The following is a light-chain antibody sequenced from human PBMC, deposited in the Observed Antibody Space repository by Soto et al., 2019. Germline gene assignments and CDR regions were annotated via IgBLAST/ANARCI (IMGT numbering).Light chain of an antibody. J-gene: IGLJ1*01. CDR1: SSDVGAYNY. CDR3: RSYTSRDTNV. V-gene: IGLV2-14*03. Sequence: QSVLTQPASVSGSPGQSITISCTGTSSDVGAYNYVSWYQQEPGKAPKLMIHDVSNRPSGVSNRFSGSKSGNTASLTISGLQAEDEADYYCRSYTSRDTNVFGTGTQLTVL. CDR2: DVS.